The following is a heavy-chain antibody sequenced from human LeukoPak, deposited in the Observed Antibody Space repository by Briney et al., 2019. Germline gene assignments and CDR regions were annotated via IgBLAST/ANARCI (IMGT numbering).Heavy chain of an antibody. J-gene: IGHJ4*02. D-gene: IGHD2-21*02. CDR2: FGGSGGTI. V-gene: IGHV3-23*01. CDR1: GFTFSTYD. CDR3: AKSDCGGDCHLLDY. Sequence: GGSLRLSCAASGFTFSTYDMSWVRQAPGKGLEWVSHFGGSGGTIYYADSVKGRFTISRDNSKNTLYLQMNSLRAEDTAVYYCAKSDCGGDCHLLDYWGQGALVTVSS.